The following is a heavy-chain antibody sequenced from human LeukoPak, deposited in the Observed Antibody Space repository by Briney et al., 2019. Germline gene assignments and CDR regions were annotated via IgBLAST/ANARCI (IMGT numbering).Heavy chain of an antibody. J-gene: IGHJ4*02. Sequence: GGSLRLSCAASEFTFNNYWMSWVRQAPGKGLVWVSRISSDGANANYADSVKGRFTISRDNAKNTLYLQMNSLRAEDTAVYYCVLLSLTPGWGQGTLVTVSS. CDR1: EFTFNNYW. D-gene: IGHD3-10*01. V-gene: IGHV3-74*01. CDR3: VLLSLTPG. CDR2: ISSDGANA.